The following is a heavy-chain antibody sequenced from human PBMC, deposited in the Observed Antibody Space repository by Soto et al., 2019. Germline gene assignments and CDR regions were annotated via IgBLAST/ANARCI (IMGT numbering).Heavy chain of an antibody. CDR3: ATRDSGRFY. CDR1: GVSISSHDW. Sequence: QVQLQESGPGLVKPSGTLSLTCAVSGVSISSHDWWTWVRQPPGKGLEWIGESHQSEYTLYNSSLVSRVTISVAMSKNQFSLKLASVTVADTAVYYCATRDSGRFYWGEGTLVTVSS. D-gene: IGHD6-13*01. J-gene: IGHJ4*02. V-gene: IGHV4-4*02. CDR2: SHQSEYT.